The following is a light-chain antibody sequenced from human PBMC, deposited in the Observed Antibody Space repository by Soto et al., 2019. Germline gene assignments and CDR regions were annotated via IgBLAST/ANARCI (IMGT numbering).Light chain of an antibody. J-gene: IGKJ5*01. CDR2: DAS. V-gene: IGKV1-5*01. CDR1: QNIRNL. Sequence: DIQLTQSPSTLSAAVGVSVTITCRASQNIRNLLAWYQQKPGKAPKPLIYDASTLKTGVPSRFSGSGSGSEFNFTITGLQPDDFATYFCQQYNTYSTFGQGTRLE. CDR3: QQYNTYST.